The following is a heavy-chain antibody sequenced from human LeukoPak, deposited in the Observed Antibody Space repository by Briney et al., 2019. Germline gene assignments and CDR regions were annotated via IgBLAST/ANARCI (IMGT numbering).Heavy chain of an antibody. CDR2: SNSDGSST. D-gene: IGHD1-26*01. CDR1: GFTFSSYW. V-gene: IGHV3-74*01. Sequence: GGSLRLSCAASGFTFSSYWMRWVRQAPGKGLVWVSRSNSDGSSTTYADSVKGRFTISRDNSKNTLYLQMKSLRAEDTAVYYCAKCPFSGSYYIFNYYGMDVWGQGTTVIVSS. CDR3: AKCPFSGSYYIFNYYGMDV. J-gene: IGHJ6*02.